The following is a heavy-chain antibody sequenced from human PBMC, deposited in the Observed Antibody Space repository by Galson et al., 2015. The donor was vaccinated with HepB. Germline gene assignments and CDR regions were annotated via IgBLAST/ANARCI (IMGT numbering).Heavy chain of an antibody. CDR2: TYYRSKWYS. J-gene: IGHJ4*02. Sequence: CAISGDSVSSNGVAWSWNRQSPSRGLEWLGRTYYRSKWYSDYAVSVRGRITVNSDTSKNQFSLQLDSVTPEDTAVYYCVRYFGWFYFDTWGQGTLVTVSS. CDR3: VRYFGWFYFDT. V-gene: IGHV6-1*01. CDR1: GDSVSSNGVA. D-gene: IGHD3-9*01.